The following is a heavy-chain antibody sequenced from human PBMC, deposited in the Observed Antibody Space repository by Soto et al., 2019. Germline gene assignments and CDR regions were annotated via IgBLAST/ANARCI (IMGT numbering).Heavy chain of an antibody. V-gene: IGHV3-23*01. J-gene: IGHJ4*02. D-gene: IGHD3-22*01. CDR1: GFSFSSYG. Sequence: EVHLLESGGGLVQPGESLRLSCVASGFSFSSYGMSWVRQAPGKGLEWASIISGSGDAKYYADYVKGRFTISRDNSKNTMYLQMDSLRAEDTAVYYCAKDFDSDETSHGPNDYWGQGTLVTVSS. CDR2: ISGSGDAK. CDR3: AKDFDSDETSHGPNDY.